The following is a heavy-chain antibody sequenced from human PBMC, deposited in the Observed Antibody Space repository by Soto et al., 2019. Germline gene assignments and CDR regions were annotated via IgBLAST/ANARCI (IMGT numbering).Heavy chain of an antibody. Sequence: PGGSLRLSCAASGFTFSSYAMSWVRQAPGKGLEWVSAISGSGGSTYYADSVKGRFTISTDNSKNTLYLQMNSLRAEDTAVYYCAKGQYGVNYYYYGMDVWGQGTTVTVSS. CDR2: ISGSGGST. J-gene: IGHJ6*02. CDR3: AKGQYGVNYYYYGMDV. CDR1: GFTFSSYA. D-gene: IGHD4-17*01. V-gene: IGHV3-23*01.